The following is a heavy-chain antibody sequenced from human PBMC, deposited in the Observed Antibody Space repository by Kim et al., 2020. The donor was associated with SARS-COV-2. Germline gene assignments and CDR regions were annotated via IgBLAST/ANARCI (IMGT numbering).Heavy chain of an antibody. D-gene: IGHD6-13*01. J-gene: IGHJ4*02. Sequence: ASVKVSCKASGYTFTSYAMHWVRQAPGQRLEWMGWINAGNGNTKYSQKFQGRVTITRDTSASTAYMELSSLRSEDTAVYYCARADSSSWYSLIDYWGQGTLVTVSS. CDR3: ARADSSSWYSLIDY. CDR2: INAGNGNT. CDR1: GYTFTSYA. V-gene: IGHV1-3*01.